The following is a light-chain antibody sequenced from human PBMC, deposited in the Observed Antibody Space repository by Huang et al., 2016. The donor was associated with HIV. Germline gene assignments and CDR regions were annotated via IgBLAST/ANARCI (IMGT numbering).Light chain of an antibody. J-gene: IGKJ1*01. CDR1: QSVSSN. CDR3: QQYNNWPRT. V-gene: IGKV3-15*01. Sequence: EIVMTQSPATLSVSPGERATLSCRASQSVSSNLAWYQQKPGQAPRLLIYVASTRATGIPARFSGRGSGTEFTLTISSLQSEDFAVYYCQQYNNWPRTFGQGTKVEIK. CDR2: VAS.